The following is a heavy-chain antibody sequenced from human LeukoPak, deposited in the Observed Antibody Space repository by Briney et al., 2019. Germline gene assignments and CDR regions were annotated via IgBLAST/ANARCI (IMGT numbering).Heavy chain of an antibody. D-gene: IGHD3-22*01. CDR2: INPNNGGT. V-gene: IGHV1-2*02. Sequence: ASVRVSCKASGYTFTGYYMHWVRQAPGQGLEWIGWINPNNGGTNYAQKLQGRVTMTTDTSTSTAYMELRSLRSDDTAVYYCARVRAYYYDSSGSPLYYFDYWGQGTLVTVSS. J-gene: IGHJ4*02. CDR1: GYTFTGYY. CDR3: ARVRAYYYDSSGSPLYYFDY.